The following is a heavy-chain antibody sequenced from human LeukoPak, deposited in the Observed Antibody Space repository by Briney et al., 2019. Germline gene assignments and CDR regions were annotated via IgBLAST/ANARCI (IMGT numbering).Heavy chain of an antibody. Sequence: SETLSLTCTVSGGSIRSSSYYWGWIRQPPGKGLEWIGSIYYSGSTYYNPSLKSRVTISVDMSKNQFSLKLSSVTAADTAVYYCARHGLKYQVLYWFDPWGQGTLVTVSS. V-gene: IGHV4-39*01. CDR1: GGSIRSSSYY. J-gene: IGHJ5*02. CDR3: ARHGLKYQVLYWFDP. CDR2: IYYSGST. D-gene: IGHD2-2*01.